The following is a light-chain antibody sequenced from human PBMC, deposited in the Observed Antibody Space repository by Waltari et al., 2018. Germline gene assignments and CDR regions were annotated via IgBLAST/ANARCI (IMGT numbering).Light chain of an antibody. CDR2: AAS. Sequence: DIQMTQSPSSLSASVGDTVTISCRASQTIDVHLNWYQQQPGKAPTLLIYAASTLLIGVPSRFSGFGSETEFTLTITGLQPEDFATYYCQQSLDSPYTFGQGTKLEIK. CDR1: QTIDVH. J-gene: IGKJ2*01. V-gene: IGKV1-39*01. CDR3: QQSLDSPYT.